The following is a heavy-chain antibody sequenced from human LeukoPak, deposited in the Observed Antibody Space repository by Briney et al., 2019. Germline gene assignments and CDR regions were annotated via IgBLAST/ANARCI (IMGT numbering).Heavy chain of an antibody. CDR2: IIPIFGTA. CDR1: GGTFSSYA. J-gene: IGHJ4*02. D-gene: IGHD1-1*01. V-gene: IGHV1-69*05. CDR3: ARDRTGTPLGY. Sequence: ASVKVSCKASGGTFSSYAISWVRQAPGQGLEWMGGIIPIFGTANYAQKSQGRVTITTDESTSTAYMELSSLRSEDTAVYYCARDRTGTPLGYWGQGTLVTVSS.